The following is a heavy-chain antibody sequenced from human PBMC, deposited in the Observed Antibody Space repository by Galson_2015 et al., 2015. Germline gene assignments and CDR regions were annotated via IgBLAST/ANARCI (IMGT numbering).Heavy chain of an antibody. Sequence: SLRLSCAASGFTFSNYGMHWVRQAPGKGLEWVAVIWNDGSNKYYADSVKGRFTISRDNSKNTLYLQMNSMRAEVTAVYYCARALRDIMTGLAELNYWGQGTLVTVSS. D-gene: IGHD3-9*01. CDR3: ARALRDIMTGLAELNY. CDR1: GFTFSNYG. CDR2: IWNDGSNK. V-gene: IGHV3-33*01. J-gene: IGHJ4*02.